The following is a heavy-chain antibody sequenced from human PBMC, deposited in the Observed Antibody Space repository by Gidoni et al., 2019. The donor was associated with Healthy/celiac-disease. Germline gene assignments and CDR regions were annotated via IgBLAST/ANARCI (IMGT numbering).Heavy chain of an antibody. D-gene: IGHD2-8*02. V-gene: IGHV4-61*02. CDR1: GGSISSGSYY. CDR3: ARGVLGNDAFDI. CDR2: IYTSGST. Sequence: QVQLQESGPGLVKPSQTLSLTCPVSGGSISSGSYYWSWIRQPAGKGLEWIGRIYTSGSTNYNPSLKSRVTISVDTSKNQFSLKLSSVTAADTAVYYCARGVLGNDAFDIWGQGTMVTVST. J-gene: IGHJ3*02.